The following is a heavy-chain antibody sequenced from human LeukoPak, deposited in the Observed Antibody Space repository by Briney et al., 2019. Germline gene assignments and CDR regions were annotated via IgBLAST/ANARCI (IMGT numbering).Heavy chain of an antibody. D-gene: IGHD4-17*01. CDR3: ARADAVPTSHYYYYGMDV. Sequence: SVKVSCKASGGTFSSYAISWVRQAPGQGLEWMGRIIPILGIANYAQKFQGRVTITADKSTSTAYMELSSLRSEDTAVYYCARADAVPTSHYYYYGMDVWGQGTTVTVSS. J-gene: IGHJ6*02. CDR2: IIPILGIA. CDR1: GGTFSSYA. V-gene: IGHV1-69*04.